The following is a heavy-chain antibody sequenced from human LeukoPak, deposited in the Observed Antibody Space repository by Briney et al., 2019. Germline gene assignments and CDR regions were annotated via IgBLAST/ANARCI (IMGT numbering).Heavy chain of an antibody. Sequence: PSETLSLTCTVSGGSISSYYWSWIRQPPGKGLEWIGYIYYSGSTNYNPSLKSRVTISVDTSRNQFSLKLSSVTAADTAVYYCARGQIAAAGIEWAYWGQGTLVTVSS. D-gene: IGHD6-13*01. V-gene: IGHV4-59*01. CDR3: ARGQIAAAGIEWAY. J-gene: IGHJ4*02. CDR1: GGSISSYY. CDR2: IYYSGST.